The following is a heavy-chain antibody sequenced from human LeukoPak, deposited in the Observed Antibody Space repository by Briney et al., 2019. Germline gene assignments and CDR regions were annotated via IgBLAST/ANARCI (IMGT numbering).Heavy chain of an antibody. CDR3: AKQGSNIQLWSRFYGYFDY. CDR2: ISGSGGST. Sequence: QPGGSLRLSCAASGFTFSSYAMSWVRQAPGKGLEWVSAISGSGGSTYYADSVKGRFTISRDNSKNTLYLQMNSLRAEDTAVYYCAKQGSNIQLWSRFYGYFDYWGQGTLVTVSS. V-gene: IGHV3-23*01. D-gene: IGHD5-18*01. CDR1: GFTFSSYA. J-gene: IGHJ4*02.